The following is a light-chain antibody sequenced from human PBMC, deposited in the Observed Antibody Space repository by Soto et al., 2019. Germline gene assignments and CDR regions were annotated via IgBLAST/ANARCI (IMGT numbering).Light chain of an antibody. CDR3: QSYCNGLRGWYV. CDR2: GNT. CDR1: RSNIGADYE. J-gene: IGLJ1*01. V-gene: IGLV1-40*01. Sequence: QSVLTQPPSVSGAPGQRVTISCTGSRSNIGADYEVHWYQQLPGTAPKLLIYGNTNRPSGGADRFSASKSGASASLAITGLLAEDEADYYCQSYCNGLRGWYVFGTGTKLTVL.